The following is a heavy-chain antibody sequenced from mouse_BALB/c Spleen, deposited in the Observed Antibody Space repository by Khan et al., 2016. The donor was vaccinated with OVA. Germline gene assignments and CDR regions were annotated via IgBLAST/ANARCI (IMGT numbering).Heavy chain of an antibody. J-gene: IGHJ3*01. CDR1: GFTFTTYA. CDR3: ARSPYGNFAY. CDR2: ISSYGDYT. Sequence: EVELVESGGGLVKPGGSLKLSCAASGFTFTTYAMSWVRQTPEKRLEWVATISSYGDYTYYPDNVTGRFTISSDNAKTTLYLQMSSLRSEDTAMYYCARSPYGNFAYWGQGTLVTVSA. D-gene: IGHD2-1*01. V-gene: IGHV5-9-3*01.